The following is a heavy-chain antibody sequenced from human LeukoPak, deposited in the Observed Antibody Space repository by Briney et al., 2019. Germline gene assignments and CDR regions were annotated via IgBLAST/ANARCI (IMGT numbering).Heavy chain of an antibody. CDR2: INWNGSDT. J-gene: IGHJ3*02. D-gene: IGHD1-14*01. CDR3: AGGTGFFYM. Sequence: GGSLRLSCAASGFTFDDYGISWVRQAPGKGLEWVSGINWNGSDTGYADSVKGRFTISRDNAKNSLYLQMNSLRAEGTALYYCAGGTGFFYMWGQGTMVTVSS. CDR1: GFTFDDYG. V-gene: IGHV3-20*04.